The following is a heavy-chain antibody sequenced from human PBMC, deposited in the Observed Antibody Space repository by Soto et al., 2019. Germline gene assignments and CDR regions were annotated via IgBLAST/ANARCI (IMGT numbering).Heavy chain of an antibody. CDR2: ISYDGSNK. Sequence: QVQLVESGGGVVQPGRSLRLSCAASGFTFSSYAMHWVRQAPGKGLEWVAVISYDGSNKYYADSVKGRFTISRDNSKNTLYLQMNSLRAEDTAVYYCAREGRFGAVAGSFHHGMDVWGQGTTVTVSS. CDR3: AREGRFGAVAGSFHHGMDV. D-gene: IGHD6-19*01. CDR1: GFTFSSYA. J-gene: IGHJ6*02. V-gene: IGHV3-30-3*01.